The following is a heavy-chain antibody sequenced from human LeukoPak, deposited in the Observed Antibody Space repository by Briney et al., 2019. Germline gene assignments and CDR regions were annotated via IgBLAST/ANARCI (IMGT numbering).Heavy chain of an antibody. CDR3: ATRPERLGELSSFDY. CDR2: FDPEDGET. CDR1: GYTLTELS. J-gene: IGHJ4*02. D-gene: IGHD3-16*02. Sequence: ASVKVSCKVSGYTLTELSMHWVRQAPGKGLAWVGGFDPEDGETIYAQKFQGRVTMTEDTSTDTAYMELSSLRSEDTAVYYCATRPERLGELSSFDYWGQGTLVTVSS. V-gene: IGHV1-24*01.